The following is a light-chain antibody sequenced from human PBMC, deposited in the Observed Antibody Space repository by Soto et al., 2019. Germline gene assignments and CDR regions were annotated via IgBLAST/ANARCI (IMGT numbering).Light chain of an antibody. Sequence: EIVMTQSPGTLSLSPGERATLSCRASQSVSSNYLAWYQQKPGQAPRLLMYGASTRATGIPARFSGSGSGTEFTLTISSLQSEDFAVYYCQQYNKWPLTFGPGTKVDIK. CDR1: QSVSSN. CDR3: QQYNKWPLT. V-gene: IGKV3-15*01. CDR2: GAS. J-gene: IGKJ3*01.